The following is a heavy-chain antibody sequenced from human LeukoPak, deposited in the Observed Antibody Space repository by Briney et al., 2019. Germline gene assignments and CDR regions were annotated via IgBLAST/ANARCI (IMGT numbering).Heavy chain of an antibody. CDR1: GFTFSSYG. J-gene: IGHJ4*02. Sequence: PGGSLRLSCAASGFTFSSYGMHWVRQAPGKGLEWVAFISYDGSNKNYADSVKGRFTISRDNSKNTLYLQMNSLRAEDTAVYYCARGHTAVTRHFDFWGQGTLVTVSS. CDR2: ISYDGSNK. D-gene: IGHD4-17*01. CDR3: ARGHTAVTRHFDF. V-gene: IGHV3-30*03.